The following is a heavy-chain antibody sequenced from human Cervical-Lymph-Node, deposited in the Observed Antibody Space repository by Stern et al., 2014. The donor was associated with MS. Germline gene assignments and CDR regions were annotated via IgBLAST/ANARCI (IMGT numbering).Heavy chain of an antibody. Sequence: QMQLVQSGAEVRKPGSSVKVSCKASGGTFSNYPFIWVRQAPGQGLEWMGGIIPLFGTANYAQKFQCRVTLTADESTSTAYMELSSLRSEDTAVYYCASPVTLTVGAMDVWGQGTTVTVSS. D-gene: IGHD4-17*01. J-gene: IGHJ6*02. V-gene: IGHV1-69*01. CDR3: ASPVTLTVGAMDV. CDR1: GGTFSNYP. CDR2: IIPLFGTA.